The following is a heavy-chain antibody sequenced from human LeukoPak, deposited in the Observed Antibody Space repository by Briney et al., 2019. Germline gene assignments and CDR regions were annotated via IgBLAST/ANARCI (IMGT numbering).Heavy chain of an antibody. D-gene: IGHD5-24*01. V-gene: IGHV3-7*01. CDR2: IKQDGNQE. Sequence: GGSLSLSCAASGFTFPSYSMGWVRQSPGEGVEGVANIKQDGNQEYCVDPVRGRFTISRDNDKNSLYLQMNSLRAEDKAIYYCARWRWQQSEFDYWGQGTRVTVSS. CDR1: GFTFPSYS. J-gene: IGHJ4*02. CDR3: ARWRWQQSEFDY.